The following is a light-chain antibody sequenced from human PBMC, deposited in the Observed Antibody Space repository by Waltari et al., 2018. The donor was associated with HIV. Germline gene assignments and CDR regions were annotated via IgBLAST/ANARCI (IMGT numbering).Light chain of an antibody. CDR2: EVS. V-gene: IGLV2-14*01. CDR1: TSDIGDYDY. Sequence: QSALTQPASVSGSLGQSITVSCTGTTSDIGDYDYVSWYQQLPDKAPTLLIYEVSNRPSVGSHRFSGSKSGNTASLTISGLQSDDESTYFCSSYTAANTILFGGGTKLTVL. J-gene: IGLJ2*01. CDR3: SSYTAANTIL.